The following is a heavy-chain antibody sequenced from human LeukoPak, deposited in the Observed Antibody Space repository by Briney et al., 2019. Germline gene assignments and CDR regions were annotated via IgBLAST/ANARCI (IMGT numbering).Heavy chain of an antibody. Sequence: GGSLRLSCAASGFTFSRYAMHWVRQAPGKGLEWVAVISYDGSNKYYADSVKGRFTISRDNSKNTLYLQMNSLRAEDTAVYYCARVATLNWNYYDYWGQGTLVTVSS. V-gene: IGHV3-30-3*01. CDR2: ISYDGSNK. CDR1: GFTFSRYA. CDR3: ARVATLNWNYYDY. J-gene: IGHJ4*02. D-gene: IGHD1-1*01.